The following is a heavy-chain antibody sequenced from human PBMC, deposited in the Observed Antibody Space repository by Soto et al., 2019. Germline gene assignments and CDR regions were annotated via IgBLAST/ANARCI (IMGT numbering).Heavy chain of an antibody. CDR3: ARVERGTATTVVDAFDI. J-gene: IGHJ3*02. V-gene: IGHV4-34*01. CDR2: MSHSGGT. D-gene: IGHD1-1*01. CDR1: GGFVSSGSYY. Sequence: QVQLQQWGAGLLKPSETLSLTCAVYGGFVSSGSYYWSWIRQPPGKGLEWIGEMSHSGGTHFNPSLKSRVTISVDTSKIHFSLKMSSVTAAGTALYYCARVERGTATTVVDAFDIWGPGTMVTVSS.